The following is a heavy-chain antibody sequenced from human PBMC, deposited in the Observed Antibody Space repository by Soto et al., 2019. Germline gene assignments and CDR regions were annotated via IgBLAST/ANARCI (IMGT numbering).Heavy chain of an antibody. V-gene: IGHV4-39*01. J-gene: IGHJ4*02. CDR1: GGSISSSSYY. CDR2: IYYSGST. D-gene: IGHD6-19*01. Sequence: QLQLQESGPGLVKPSETLSLTCTVSGGSISSSSYYWGWIRQPPGKGLEWSGSIYYSGSTYYNPSLKSRVTISVDTSKNQFSLKLSSVTAADTAVYYCATLDPSGWYEVYYFDYWGQGTLVTVSS. CDR3: ATLDPSGWYEVYYFDY.